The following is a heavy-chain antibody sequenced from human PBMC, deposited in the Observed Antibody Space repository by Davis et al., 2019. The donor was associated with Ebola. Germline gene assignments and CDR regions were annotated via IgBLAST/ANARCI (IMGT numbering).Heavy chain of an antibody. CDR2: INHSGNT. V-gene: IGHV4-34*01. J-gene: IGHJ5*02. CDR3: ARGVGARAGWFDP. D-gene: IGHD1-26*01. Sequence: MPSETLSLTCAVYAGSSSGYYWSWIRQPPGKGLEWIGEINHSGNTNYNPSLKSRVTISVDTSKNQFSLKLSSVTAADTAVYYCARGVGARAGWFDPWGQGTLVTVSS. CDR1: AGSSSGYY.